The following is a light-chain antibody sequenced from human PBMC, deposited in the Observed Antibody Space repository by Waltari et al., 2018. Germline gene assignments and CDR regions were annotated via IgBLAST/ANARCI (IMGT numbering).Light chain of an antibody. CDR2: DVS. V-gene: IGLV2-14*03. Sequence: QSALTPPASVSGSPGQSITISCTGTSRDVGGSTYVSWYQQHPGKAPQLIIYDVSNRPSGVSNRFSGSKSGNTASLTISGLQAEDEADYYCSSYTSSSTVVFGGGTKLTVL. CDR3: SSYTSSSTVV. J-gene: IGLJ2*01. CDR1: SRDVGGSTY.